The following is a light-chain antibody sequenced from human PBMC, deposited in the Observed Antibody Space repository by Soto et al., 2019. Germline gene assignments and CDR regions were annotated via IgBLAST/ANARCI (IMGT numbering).Light chain of an antibody. CDR3: QSYDSILSGSV. J-gene: IGLJ2*01. V-gene: IGLV1-40*01. Sequence: QSVLTQPPSVSGAPGQRVTISCTGSSSNIGAGYDVHWYQQLPGTAPKLLIYGNSNRPSGVPDRFSGSKSGTSASLAITGLQAEDAADYYCQSYDSILSGSVFGGGTKLTVL. CDR2: GNS. CDR1: SSNIGAGYD.